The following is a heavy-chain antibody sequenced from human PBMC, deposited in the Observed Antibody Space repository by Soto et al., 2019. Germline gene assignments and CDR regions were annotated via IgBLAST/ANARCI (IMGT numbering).Heavy chain of an antibody. Sequence: SETLSLTCAVYGGSFSCYYWSWIRQPPGKGLEWIGEINHSGSTNYNPSLKSRVTISVDTSKNQFSLKLSSVTAADTAVYYCARGTKANRXYYGSGSYPYLYWYFDLWGRGTLVTVSS. CDR2: INHSGST. CDR1: GGSFSCYY. J-gene: IGHJ2*01. CDR3: ARGTKANRXYYGSGSYPYLYWYFDL. D-gene: IGHD3-10*01. V-gene: IGHV4-34*01.